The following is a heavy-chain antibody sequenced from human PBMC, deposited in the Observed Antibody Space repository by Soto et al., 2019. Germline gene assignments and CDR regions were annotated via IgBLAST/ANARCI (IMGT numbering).Heavy chain of an antibody. CDR1: GFTFSDAW. J-gene: IGHJ6*01. Sequence: EVQLVESGGGMVMPGGSLRLSCAASGFTFSDAWMTWIRQAPGKGLQCVGRIKRKIDGETTDYAAPVKGRFTISRDDSKNTLYLQMNSLNVEDTAIYYCVTYRWCGMDFWGQGTTVTVSS. CDR2: IKRKIDGETT. D-gene: IGHD2-8*01. V-gene: IGHV3-15*01. CDR3: VTYRWCGMDF.